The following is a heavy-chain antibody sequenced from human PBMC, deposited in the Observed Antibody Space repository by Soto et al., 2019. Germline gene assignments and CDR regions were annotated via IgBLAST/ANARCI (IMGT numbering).Heavy chain of an antibody. J-gene: IGHJ6*02. CDR2: ISAYNGNT. CDR1: GYTFTSYG. Sequence: ASVKVCCEASGYTFTSYGISWVRQAPGQGLGWMGWISAYNGNTNYAQKLQGRVTMTTDTSTSTAYMELRSLTSDDTAVYYCARLVAPAAKQMKRTMPLYYHYYYYGMDVWGQGTTVTVSS. D-gene: IGHD2-2*01. CDR3: ARLVAPAAKQMKRTMPLYYHYYYYGMDV. V-gene: IGHV1-18*04.